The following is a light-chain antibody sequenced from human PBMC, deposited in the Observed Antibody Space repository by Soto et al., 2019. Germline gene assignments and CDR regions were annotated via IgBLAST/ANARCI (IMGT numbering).Light chain of an antibody. CDR2: TSF. CDR1: QSIGTF. J-gene: IGKJ1*01. CDR3: QQAFSAEWT. Sequence: IQITQSPSSLSASVGDRVSITCRASQSIGTFLNWYQQKPGEAPNLLIHTSFTLYSGVPSRFSGTGSGTDFTLTISSLQPEDFATYFCQQAFSAEWTFGQGTKVDVK. V-gene: IGKV1-39*01.